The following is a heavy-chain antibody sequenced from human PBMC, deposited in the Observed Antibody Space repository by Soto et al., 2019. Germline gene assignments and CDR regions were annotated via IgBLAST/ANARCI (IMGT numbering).Heavy chain of an antibody. V-gene: IGHV1-2*06. CDR1: GYRFTTHH. CDR2: MNVGTGGT. Sequence: ASVKVSCKASGYRFTTHHIHWVRQAPGQGLEWMGRMNVGTGGTTYAHKFQGRVTMTRDTSIRTAYLEVSSVKSDDTAMYYCARDGNFALRGYSFGFDFWGQGTLVTVSS. CDR3: ARDGNFALRGYSFGFDF. J-gene: IGHJ4*02. D-gene: IGHD5-18*01.